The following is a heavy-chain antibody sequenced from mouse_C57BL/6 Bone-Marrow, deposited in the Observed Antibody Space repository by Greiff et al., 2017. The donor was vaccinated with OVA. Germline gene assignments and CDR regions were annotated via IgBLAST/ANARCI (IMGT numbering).Heavy chain of an antibody. CDR1: GYTFTSYW. J-gene: IGHJ2*01. D-gene: IGHD2-10*01. V-gene: IGHV1-74*01. CDR3: AIKNPYRGLDY. CDR2: IHPSDSAT. Sequence: QVQLQQPGAELVKPGASVKVSCKASGYTFTSYWMHWVKQRPGQGLEWIGRIHPSDSATNYNQKFKGKATLTVDKSSSTAYMQLSSLTSEDSAVYYCAIKNPYRGLDYWGQGTTLTVSS.